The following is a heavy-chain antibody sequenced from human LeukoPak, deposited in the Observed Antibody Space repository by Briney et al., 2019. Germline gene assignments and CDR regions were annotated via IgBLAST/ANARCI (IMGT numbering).Heavy chain of an antibody. CDR3: ARDNSVAGTNNWFDP. Sequence: SETLSLTCTVSGGSISSYYWSWIRQPPGKGLEWSGYIYYSGRSNYNPSLKSRVTISVDTSKNQFSLKLSSVTAADTAVYYCARDNSVAGTNNWFDPWGQGTLVTVSS. J-gene: IGHJ5*02. D-gene: IGHD6-19*01. CDR2: IYYSGRS. CDR1: GGSISSYY. V-gene: IGHV4-59*01.